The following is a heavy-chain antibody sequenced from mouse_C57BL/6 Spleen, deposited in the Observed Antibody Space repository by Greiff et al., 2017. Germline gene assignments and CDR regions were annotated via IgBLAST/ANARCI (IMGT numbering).Heavy chain of an antibody. CDR1: GYTFTTYP. V-gene: IGHV1-47*01. J-gene: IGHJ3*01. D-gene: IGHD2-4*01. Sequence: QVQLKQSGAELVKPGASVKMSCKASGYTFTTYPIEWMKQNHGKSLEWIGNFHPYNDDTKYNEKFKGKATLTVEKSSSTVYLERSRLTSDDSAVYYCARGDYDYGGFAYWGQGTLVTVSA. CDR2: FHPYNDDT. CDR3: ARGDYDYGGFAY.